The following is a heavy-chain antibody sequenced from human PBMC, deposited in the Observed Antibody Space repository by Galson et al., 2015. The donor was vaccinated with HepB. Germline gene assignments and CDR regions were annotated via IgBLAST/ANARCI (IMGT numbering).Heavy chain of an antibody. V-gene: IGHV3-33*01. J-gene: IGHJ4*02. CDR3: ARDRWYYYGSGRYYYFDY. CDR1: GFTFSSDG. Sequence: SLRLSCAASGFTFSSDGMHWVRQAPGKGLEWVAVIWYDGSNKYYADSVKGRFTISRDNSKNTLYLQMDSLRAEDTAVYYCARDRWYYYGSGRYYYFDYWGQATLVTVSS. D-gene: IGHD3-10*01. CDR2: IWYDGSNK.